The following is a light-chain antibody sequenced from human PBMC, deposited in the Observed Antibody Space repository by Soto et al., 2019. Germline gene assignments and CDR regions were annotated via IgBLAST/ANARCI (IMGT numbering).Light chain of an antibody. Sequence: DIVMTQSADSLAVSLGERATINCKSSQSVFSNSNNKKYLAWYQQKPGQPPKLLIHWASIRESGVPDRFSGRGSGTDFTLTINSLQAEALAVYYCQQYYSTPCTFGQGTKVEIK. CDR2: WAS. CDR3: QQYYSTPCT. CDR1: QSVFSNSNNKKY. V-gene: IGKV4-1*01. J-gene: IGKJ1*01.